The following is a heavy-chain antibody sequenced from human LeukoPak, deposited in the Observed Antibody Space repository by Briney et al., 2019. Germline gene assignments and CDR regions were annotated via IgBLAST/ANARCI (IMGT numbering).Heavy chain of an antibody. J-gene: IGHJ3*02. V-gene: IGHV1-69*04. Sequence: LGIANYAQKFQGRVTITADKSTSTAYMELSSLRSEDTAVYYCAREEDYYGSGSYYPYAFDIWGQGTMVTVSS. CDR2: LGIA. D-gene: IGHD3-10*01. CDR3: AREEDYYGSGSYYPYAFDI.